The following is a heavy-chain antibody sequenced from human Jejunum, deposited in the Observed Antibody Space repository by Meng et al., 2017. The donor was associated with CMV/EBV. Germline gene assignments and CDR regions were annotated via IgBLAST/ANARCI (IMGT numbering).Heavy chain of an antibody. CDR2: ISVYNGNT. D-gene: IGHD2-21*02. V-gene: IGHV1-18*01. CDR3: ARGVVTMTRYYFDY. Sequence: SGYTFNNHGISWVRQAPGQGLEWMGWISVYNGNTNYAQKLQGRVTMTTDTSTSTAYMELRSLRSDDTAVYYCARGVVTMTRYYFDYWGQGTLVTVSS. J-gene: IGHJ4*02. CDR1: GYTFNNHG.